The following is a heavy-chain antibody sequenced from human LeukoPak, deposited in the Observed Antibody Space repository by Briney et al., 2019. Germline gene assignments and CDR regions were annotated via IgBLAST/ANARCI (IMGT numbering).Heavy chain of an antibody. V-gene: IGHV4-59*01. J-gene: IGHJ4*02. CDR2: IYYSGST. CDR3: ARRYCSSTSCYFHFDY. CDR1: GGSISSYY. Sequence: ASETLSLTCTVSGGSISSYYWSWIRQPPGKGLDWIGYIYYSGSTNYNPSLKSRVTISVDTSKNQFSLKLSSVTAADTAVYYCARRYCSSTSCYFHFDYWGQGTLVTVSS. D-gene: IGHD2-2*01.